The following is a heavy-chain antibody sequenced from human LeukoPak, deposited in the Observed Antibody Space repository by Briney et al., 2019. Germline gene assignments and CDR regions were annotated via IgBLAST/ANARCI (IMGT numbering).Heavy chain of an antibody. CDR3: AKDKIWAAAGTEYYYYGMDV. Sequence: GGSLRLSCAASGFTFSSYWMHWVRQAPGKGLVWVSRINSDGSSTSYADSVKGRFTISRDNAKNTLYLQMNSLRAEDTAVYYCAKDKIWAAAGTEYYYYGMDVWGQGTTVTVSS. J-gene: IGHJ6*02. V-gene: IGHV3-74*01. D-gene: IGHD6-13*01. CDR2: INSDGSST. CDR1: GFTFSSYW.